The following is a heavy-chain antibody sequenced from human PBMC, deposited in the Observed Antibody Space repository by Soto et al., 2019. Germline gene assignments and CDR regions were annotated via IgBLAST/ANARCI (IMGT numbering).Heavy chain of an antibody. Sequence: EVQLVESGGGLVQPGGYLRLSCAASGLIVSRTYMSWVRQAPGKGLAWASVSSNGGDTNYADSVKGRFSLYREHSNNNQPRRMSSLGGEDTAVYYCAREHRYSSGGSCSITGDAFGVWCQGKMVTVSS. CDR1: GLIVSRTY. V-gene: IGHV3-66*01. CDR2: SSNGGDT. J-gene: IGHJ3*01. D-gene: IGHD2-15*01. CDR3: AREHRYSSGGSCSITGDAFGV.